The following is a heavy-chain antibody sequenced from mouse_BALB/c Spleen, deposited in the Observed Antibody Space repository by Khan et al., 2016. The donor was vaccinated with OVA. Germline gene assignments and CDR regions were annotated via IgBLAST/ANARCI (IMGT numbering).Heavy chain of an antibody. Sequence: VQLQESGPELVRPGVSVKISCKGSGYTFTDYAMHWVKQSHEKSLEWIGLISTYSGNTNYKQKFKGKATMTVDKYSTTAYMELARLTAEDSAIYYCTRPTYDGYYDYWGQGTTLTVSS. D-gene: IGHD2-3*01. J-gene: IGHJ2*01. V-gene: IGHV1S137*01. CDR2: ISTYSGNT. CDR1: GYTFTDYA. CDR3: TRPTYDGYYDY.